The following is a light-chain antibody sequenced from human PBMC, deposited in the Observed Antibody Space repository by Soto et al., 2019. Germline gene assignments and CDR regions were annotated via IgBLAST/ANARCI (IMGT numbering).Light chain of an antibody. CDR2: GAS. CDR1: QSVDSNY. V-gene: IGKV3D-11*02. Sequence: EIVLTQSPGTLSWSPGEEATLSCRASQSVDSNYLAWYQQKPGQTPRLIIYGASNRATGIPARFSGSGSGTDFTLTISSLEPDDFAVYYCQQRNDWQVTFGQGTRLEIK. J-gene: IGKJ5*01. CDR3: QQRNDWQVT.